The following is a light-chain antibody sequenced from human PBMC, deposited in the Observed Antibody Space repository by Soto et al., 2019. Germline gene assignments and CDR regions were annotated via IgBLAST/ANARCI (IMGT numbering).Light chain of an antibody. J-gene: IGKJ2*01. CDR2: GAS. CDR3: QQYGGSPLYT. CDR1: QSVSSSD. Sequence: ENVLTQSPGTLSLSPGDRATLSCRASQSVSSSDLAWYQQKPGQAPRLLIYGASTRATGIPDRFSGSGSGTDFPLTISRLEPEDFAVYYCQQYGGSPLYTFGQGTKLEIK. V-gene: IGKV3-20*01.